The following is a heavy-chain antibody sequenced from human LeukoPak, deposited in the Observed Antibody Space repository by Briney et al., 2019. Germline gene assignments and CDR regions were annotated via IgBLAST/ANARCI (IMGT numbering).Heavy chain of an antibody. V-gene: IGHV3-7*01. CDR3: ARDRQIAY. CDR2: IKQDGSEK. CDR1: GFTFSNYW. J-gene: IGHJ4*02. Sequence: SGGSLRLSCAASGFTFSNYWLTWVRQAPGQGLEWGANIKQDGSEKHYVDSVKGRFTISRDNAKNSLYLQMNSLRAEDTAVYYCARDRQIAYWGQGTLVTVSS.